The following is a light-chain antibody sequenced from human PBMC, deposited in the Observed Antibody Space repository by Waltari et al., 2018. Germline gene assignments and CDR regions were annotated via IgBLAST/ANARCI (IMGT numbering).Light chain of an antibody. CDR3: QQYHSDLLS. V-gene: IGKV1-5*03. J-gene: IGKJ4*01. Sequence: DIQMTHSPSTLSASVAHRVTMTCRASQRIDRWLAWYQQNPGKAPRVIIYESSSLESGVPSRFSGSGFGTEFTLTINNLQPDEFATYYCQQYHSDLLSFGGGTRVEIK. CDR1: QRIDRW. CDR2: ESS.